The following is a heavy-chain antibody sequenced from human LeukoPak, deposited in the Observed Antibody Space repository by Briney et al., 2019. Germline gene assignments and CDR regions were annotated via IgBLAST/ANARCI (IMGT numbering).Heavy chain of an antibody. CDR3: ARDMFDWSSYYFDY. V-gene: IGHV3-33*01. J-gene: IGHJ4*02. CDR2: IWYDGSNK. CDR1: GFTFSSYG. D-gene: IGHD3-10*02. Sequence: PGGSLRLSCAASGFTFSSYGMHWVRQAPGKGLEWVAVIWYDGSNKYYADSVKGRFTISRDNSKNTLYLQMSSLRAEDTAVYYCARDMFDWSSYYFDYWGQGTLVTVSS.